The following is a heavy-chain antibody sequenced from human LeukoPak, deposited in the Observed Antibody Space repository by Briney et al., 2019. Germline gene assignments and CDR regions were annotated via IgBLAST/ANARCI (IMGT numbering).Heavy chain of an antibody. Sequence: GESLKISCKGSGYRFTSYWIGWVRQMPGKGLEGMGIIYPGDSDTRYSPSFQGQVTSSADKSISTAYLQWGSLRASDTAMYYCAASYYYDSSGYYGNWGQGTLVTVSS. J-gene: IGHJ4*02. CDR3: AASYYYDSSGYYGN. CDR2: IYPGDSDT. D-gene: IGHD3-22*01. CDR1: GYRFTSYW. V-gene: IGHV5-51*01.